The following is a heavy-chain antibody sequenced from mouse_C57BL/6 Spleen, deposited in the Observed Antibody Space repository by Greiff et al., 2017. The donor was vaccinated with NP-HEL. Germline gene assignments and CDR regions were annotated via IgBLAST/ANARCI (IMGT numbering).Heavy chain of an antibody. CDR2: IYPGSGST. J-gene: IGHJ4*01. CDR1: GYTFTSYW. CDR3: ARRVRYYAMDY. Sequence: QVQLQQPGAELVKPGASVKMSCKASGYTFTSYWITWVKQRPGQGLEWIGDIYPGSGSTKYNEKFKSKATLTVDTSSSTAYMQLSSLTSEDSAVYYCARRVRYYAMDYWGQGTSVTVSS. V-gene: IGHV1-55*01. D-gene: IGHD5-1*01.